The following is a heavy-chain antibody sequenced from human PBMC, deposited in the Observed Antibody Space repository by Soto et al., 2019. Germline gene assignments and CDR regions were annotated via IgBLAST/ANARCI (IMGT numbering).Heavy chain of an antibody. D-gene: IGHD2-15*01. Sequence: QVQLVQSGAEVKKPGASVKVSCKASGYTFTSYYMHWVRQARGQGLEWMGIINPSGGGTSYAQKFQGRVTMTSETATSTVYMELSSLRSVDTAVYFCTRDRCGSRSCYQVDYWGQGTLVTVSP. CDR3: TRDRCGSRSCYQVDY. V-gene: IGHV1-46*03. CDR2: INPSGGGT. CDR1: GYTFTSYY. J-gene: IGHJ4*02.